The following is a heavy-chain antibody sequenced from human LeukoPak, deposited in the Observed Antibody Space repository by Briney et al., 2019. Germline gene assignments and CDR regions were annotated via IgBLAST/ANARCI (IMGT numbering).Heavy chain of an antibody. CDR1: GFTVSSNY. D-gene: IGHD3-10*01. CDR3: ARYVVREVWWFGY. Sequence: GGSLRLSCAPSGFTVSSNYMSWVRQAPGKGLEWVSVIYSGGSTYYADSAKGRFTISRDNSKNTLYLQMNSLRAEDTAVYYCARYVVREVWWFGYWGQGTLVTVSS. V-gene: IGHV3-66*01. J-gene: IGHJ4*02. CDR2: IYSGGST.